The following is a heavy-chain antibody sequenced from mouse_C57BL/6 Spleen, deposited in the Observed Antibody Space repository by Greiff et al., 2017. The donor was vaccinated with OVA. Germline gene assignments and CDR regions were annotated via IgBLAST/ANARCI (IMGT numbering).Heavy chain of an antibody. CDR1: GYTITDYE. CDR3: TRKYYDYPWFAY. CDR2: IDPETGGT. D-gene: IGHD2-4*01. Sequence: QVQLQQSGAELVRPGASVTLSCKASGYTITDYEMHWVKQTPVHGLEWIGAIDPETGGTAYNQKFKGKAILTADKSSSTAYMELRSLTSEDSAVYYCTRKYYDYPWFAYWGQGTLVTVSA. J-gene: IGHJ3*01. V-gene: IGHV1-15*01.